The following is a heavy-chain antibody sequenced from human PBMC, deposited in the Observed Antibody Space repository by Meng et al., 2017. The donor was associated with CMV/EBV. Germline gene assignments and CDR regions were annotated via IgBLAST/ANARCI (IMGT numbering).Heavy chain of an antibody. V-gene: IGHV1-18*01. Sequence: QVPLLQFVVEVKKPGASVKASCKASGYTCSSYGIGWVRQAPGQGLEWMGWISGYNGQTKYAQKFQGRVTMTTDTPTSTAYMELWSMRSDDTAVYYCARAPIFSGGDCSHWGQGTLVTVSS. CDR1: GYTCSSYG. D-gene: IGHD2-21*02. CDR3: ARAPIFSGGDCSH. CDR2: ISGYNGQT. J-gene: IGHJ4*02.